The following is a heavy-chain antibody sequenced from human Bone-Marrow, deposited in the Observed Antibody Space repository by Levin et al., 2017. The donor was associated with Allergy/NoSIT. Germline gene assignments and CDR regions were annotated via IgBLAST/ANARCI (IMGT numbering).Heavy chain of an antibody. J-gene: IGHJ3*02. V-gene: IGHV1-46*01. Sequence: ASVKVSCKASGYTFTSYYMHWVRQAPGQGLEWMGIINPSGGSPTYAQKFQGRVTMTRDTSTSTVYMELSSLRSEDTAVYYCAREFVVEVVATAPPRDSDAFDIWGQGTMVTVSS. CDR1: GYTFTSYY. CDR3: AREFVVEVVATAPPRDSDAFDI. D-gene: IGHD2-15*01. CDR2: INPSGGSP.